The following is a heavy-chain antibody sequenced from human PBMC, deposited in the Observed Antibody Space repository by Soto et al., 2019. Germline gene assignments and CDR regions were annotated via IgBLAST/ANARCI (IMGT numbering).Heavy chain of an antibody. CDR3: AKSRNYYGSGSYNY. Sequence: GGSLRLSCAASGFTFSSYAMSWVRQAPGKGLEWVSGISGSGGSTYYADSVKGPLTISRDTSKNTLNLQMNSLRADDTAVYYCAKSRNYYGSGSYNYWGQGTLVTVSS. V-gene: IGHV3-23*01. D-gene: IGHD3-10*01. CDR1: GFTFSSYA. CDR2: ISGSGGST. J-gene: IGHJ4*02.